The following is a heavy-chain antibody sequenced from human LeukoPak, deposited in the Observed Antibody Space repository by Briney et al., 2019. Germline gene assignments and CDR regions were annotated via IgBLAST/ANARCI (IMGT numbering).Heavy chain of an antibody. CDR2: ISSNGGST. CDR3: ARDRDSSGWSWFDP. Sequence: GGSLRLSCAASGFTFSSYAMHWVRQAPGKGLEYVSAISSNGGSTYYANSVKGRFTISRDNSKNTLYLQMGSLRAEDMAVYYCARDRDSSGWSWFDPWGQGTLVTVSS. D-gene: IGHD6-19*01. V-gene: IGHV3-64*01. CDR1: GFTFSSYA. J-gene: IGHJ5*02.